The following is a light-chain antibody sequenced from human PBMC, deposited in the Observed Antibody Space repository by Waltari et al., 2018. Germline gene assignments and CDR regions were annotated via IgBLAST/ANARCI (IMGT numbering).Light chain of an antibody. J-gene: IGLJ1*01. Sequence: QSALTQPPSVSGSPGQSVTISCSGTGSDIGSYNRVSWYQQSPGTAPRLMIYGVNSRPSGVPDRFSGSKSGNTASLTISGLQAEDEADYYCSSYTTSTTQVFGTGTKVTVL. CDR1: GSDIGSYNR. V-gene: IGLV2-18*02. CDR2: GVN. CDR3: SSYTTSTTQV.